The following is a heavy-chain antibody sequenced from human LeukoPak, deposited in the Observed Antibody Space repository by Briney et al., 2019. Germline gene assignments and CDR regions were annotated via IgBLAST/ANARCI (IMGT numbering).Heavy chain of an antibody. D-gene: IGHD5-24*01. CDR2: ISYDGSNK. J-gene: IGHJ4*02. CDR3: ARDGGMRRDGFRYFDY. CDR1: GFTFSSYG. V-gene: IGHV3-30*03. Sequence: GGSLRLSCAASGFTFSSYGMHWVRQAAGKGLEWVAVISYDGSNKYYADSVKGRFTISRDNSKNTLYLQMNSLRAEDTAVYYCARDGGMRRDGFRYFDYWGQGTLVTVSS.